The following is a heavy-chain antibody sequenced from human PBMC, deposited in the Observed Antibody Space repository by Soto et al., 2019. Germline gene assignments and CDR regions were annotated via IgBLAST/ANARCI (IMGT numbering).Heavy chain of an antibody. J-gene: IGHJ5*02. D-gene: IGHD3-16*02. Sequence: SETLSLTCTVSGGSISSYYWSWIRQPPGKGLEWIGSIYYSASTNYNPSLKSRVTISVDTSKNQFSLKLSSVIAADTALYYCERSFYMGGWFDPWGQGTLVTVSS. CDR1: GGSISSYY. CDR2: IYYSAST. V-gene: IGHV4-59*08. CDR3: ERSFYMGGWFDP.